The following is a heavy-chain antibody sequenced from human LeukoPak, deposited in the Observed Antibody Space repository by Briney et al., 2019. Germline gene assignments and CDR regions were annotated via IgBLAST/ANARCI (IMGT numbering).Heavy chain of an antibody. Sequence: ASVKVSCKASGYTFTSYGISWVRQAPGQGLEWMGWISAYNGNTNYAQKLQGRVTMTTDTSTSTAYMELRSLRSDDTAVYYCARNSDIVVVVAAPTYYYYGMDVWGQGTTVTVSS. CDR2: ISAYNGNT. D-gene: IGHD2-15*01. J-gene: IGHJ6*02. CDR1: GYTFTSYG. V-gene: IGHV1-18*01. CDR3: ARNSDIVVVVAAPTYYYYGMDV.